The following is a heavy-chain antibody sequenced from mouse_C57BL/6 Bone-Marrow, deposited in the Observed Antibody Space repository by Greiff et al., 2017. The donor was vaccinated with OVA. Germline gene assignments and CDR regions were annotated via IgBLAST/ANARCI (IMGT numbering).Heavy chain of an antibody. CDR3: VRPSYGSIFWYFDV. CDR2: IRSKSNNYAT. V-gene: IGHV10-1*01. D-gene: IGHD1-1*01. J-gene: IGHJ1*03. Sequence: EVQLVESGGGLVQPKGSLKLSCAASGFSFNTYAMNWVRQAPGKGLEWVARIRSKSNNYATYYADSVKDRFTISRDDSESMLYLQMNNLKTEDTAMYYCVRPSYGSIFWYFDVWGTGTTVTVSS. CDR1: GFSFNTYA.